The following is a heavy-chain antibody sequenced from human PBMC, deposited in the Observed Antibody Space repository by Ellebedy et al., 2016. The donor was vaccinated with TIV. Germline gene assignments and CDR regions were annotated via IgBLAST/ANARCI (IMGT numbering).Heavy chain of an antibody. D-gene: IGHD1-14*01. J-gene: IGHJ6*02. CDR3: AKSRPTTRDYYYYYGLDV. CDR2: ISSGGVST. Sequence: GESLKISCAASGFTFSTYAMSWVRQAPGKGLEWVSGISSGGVSTYYADSVKGRFTISRDNSKNTLYLQMNSLRADDTAVYYCAKSRPTTRDYYYYYGLDVWGQGTTVTISS. CDR1: GFTFSTYA. V-gene: IGHV3-23*01.